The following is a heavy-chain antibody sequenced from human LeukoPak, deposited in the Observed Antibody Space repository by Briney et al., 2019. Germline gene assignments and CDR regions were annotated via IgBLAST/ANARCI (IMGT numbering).Heavy chain of an antibody. CDR1: GGSISSSSYY. CDR2: IYYSGST. Sequence: PSETLSLTCTVSGGSISSSSYYWGWIRQPPGKGLEWIGYIYYSGSTNYNPSLKSRVTISVDTSKNQFSLKLSSVTAADTAVYHCAGRTNPSTVVTQGWVDYWGQGTLVTVSS. D-gene: IGHD4-23*01. CDR3: AGRTNPSTVVTQGWVDY. V-gene: IGHV4-61*05. J-gene: IGHJ4*02.